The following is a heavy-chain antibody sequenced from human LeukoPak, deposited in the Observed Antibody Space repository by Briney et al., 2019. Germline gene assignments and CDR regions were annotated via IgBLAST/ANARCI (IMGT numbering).Heavy chain of an antibody. CDR3: ARRVDYGDSYYFDY. CDR1: GYNFTPYW. V-gene: IGHV5-51*01. D-gene: IGHD4-17*01. J-gene: IGHJ4*02. Sequence: GESLKISCQSSGYNFTPYWIVWVRQMPGKGLEWMGITFAGYSYTIYSPSFQGQVTISVDKSISTAYLQWSSLKASDTAMYYCARRVDYGDSYYFDYWGQGTLVTVSS. CDR2: TFAGYSYT.